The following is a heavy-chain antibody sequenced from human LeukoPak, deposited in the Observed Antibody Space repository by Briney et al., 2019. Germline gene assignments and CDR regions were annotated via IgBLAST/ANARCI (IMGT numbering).Heavy chain of an antibody. V-gene: IGHV4-4*09. CDR2: IYTSGST. CDR3: ARRSQGGYFDY. D-gene: IGHD2-15*01. CDR1: GGSISSYY. Sequence: SETLSLTCTVSGGSISSYYWSWIRQPPGKGLEWIGYIYTSGSTNYNPSLKSRVTISVDTSKNQFSLKLSSVTAADTAVYYCARRSQGGYFDYWGQGTLVTVSS. J-gene: IGHJ4*02.